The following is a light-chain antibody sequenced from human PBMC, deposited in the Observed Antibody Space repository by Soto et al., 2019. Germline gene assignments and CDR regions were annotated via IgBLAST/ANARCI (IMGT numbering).Light chain of an antibody. Sequence: QSALTQPASVSGSPGQSITISGTGTSSDVGGYNYVSWYQQHPGKAPKLMISDVVNRPAGVSDRFSGSKSGNTASLTISGLQAEDEADYHCSSYTSSSTYVFGTGTKVTVL. CDR2: DVV. CDR3: SSYTSSSTYV. V-gene: IGLV2-14*01. CDR1: SSDVGGYNY. J-gene: IGLJ1*01.